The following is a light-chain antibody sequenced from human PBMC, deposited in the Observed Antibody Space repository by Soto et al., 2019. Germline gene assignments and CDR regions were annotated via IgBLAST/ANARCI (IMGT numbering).Light chain of an antibody. CDR1: QSVSSY. J-gene: IGKJ2*01. CDR2: EAS. Sequence: IVLTQSPATLTLSPGKRATLSCRASQSVSSYLAWYQQQTGQAARLLIYEASYRATGIPARFSGSGSGTDFSLTISSLVSEDAAVYYCQQRSYWPPYAFGQGTKVDIK. V-gene: IGKV3-11*01. CDR3: QQRSYWPPYA.